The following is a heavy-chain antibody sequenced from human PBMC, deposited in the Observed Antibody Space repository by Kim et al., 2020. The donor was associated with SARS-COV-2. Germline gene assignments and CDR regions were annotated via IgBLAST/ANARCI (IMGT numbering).Heavy chain of an antibody. V-gene: IGHV3-66*01. J-gene: IGHJ3*01. Sequence: GGSLRLSCAASGLTVSSNYMSGVRQAPGKGLEWVSVIYSGGSAYYADSVKGRFTISRNNSKNTLYLQMNSMRAEDTAVYYCAREVGHPNWGQGTMVTVSS. D-gene: IGHD1-26*01. CDR1: GLTVSSNY. CDR3: AREVGHPN. CDR2: IYSGGSA.